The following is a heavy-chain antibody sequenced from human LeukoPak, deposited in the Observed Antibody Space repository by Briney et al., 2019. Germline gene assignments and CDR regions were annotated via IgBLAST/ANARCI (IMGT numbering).Heavy chain of an antibody. Sequence: SGGSLRLSCAASGFIFSNYAMRWVRQAPGQGLEWVSGISGSGSNTYYGDSVKGRLTISRDNSKNTLYLQMNSLRAEDTAVYYCAKCGSGSTVYVDVWGKGTTVTVSS. J-gene: IGHJ6*03. V-gene: IGHV3-23*01. CDR1: GFIFSNYA. CDR3: AKCGSGSTVYVDV. CDR2: ISGSGSNT. D-gene: IGHD1-26*01.